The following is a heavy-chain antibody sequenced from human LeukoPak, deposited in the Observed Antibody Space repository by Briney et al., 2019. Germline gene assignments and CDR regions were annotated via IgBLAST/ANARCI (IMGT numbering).Heavy chain of an antibody. Sequence: PGGSLRLSCAASGFTVSSNYMTWVRQAPGKGLVWVSRINSDGSSTSYADSVKGRFTISRDNAKNTLYLQMNSLRAEDTAVYYCARVTLYSSGWYRNDYWGQGTLVTVSS. J-gene: IGHJ4*02. CDR3: ARVTLYSSGWYRNDY. V-gene: IGHV3-74*01. CDR1: GFTVSSNY. CDR2: INSDGSST. D-gene: IGHD6-19*01.